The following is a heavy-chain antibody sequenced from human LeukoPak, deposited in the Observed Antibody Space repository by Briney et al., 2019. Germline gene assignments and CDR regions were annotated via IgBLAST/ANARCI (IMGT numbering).Heavy chain of an antibody. D-gene: IGHD3-10*01. J-gene: IGHJ4*02. CDR3: ASSAGDY. CDR1: GYTFTNYY. V-gene: IGHV1-46*01. Sequence: GASVKVSCKTSGYTFTNYYMHWVRQAPGQGLEWMGIINPSSGTTSFAQKFQGRVTMTRDTSTSTLYMQLSSLRSEDTAVYYCASSAGDYWGQGTLVTVSS. CDR2: INPSSGTT.